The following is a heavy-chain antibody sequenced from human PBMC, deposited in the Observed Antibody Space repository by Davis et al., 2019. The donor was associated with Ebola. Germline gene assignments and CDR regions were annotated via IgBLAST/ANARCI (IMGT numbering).Heavy chain of an antibody. D-gene: IGHD2-2*01. J-gene: IGHJ1*01. CDR2: IYPGDSDT. CDR1: GYSFANHW. CDR3: ARIPAASRGYHAEHFQH. Sequence: GESLKISCKGSGYSFANHWIGWVRQMPGKGLEWMGIIYPGDSDTIYSPSFQGQVTISADKSISTAYLQWSSLKASDTAMYYCARIPAASRGYHAEHFQHWGQGTLVTVSS. V-gene: IGHV5-51*01.